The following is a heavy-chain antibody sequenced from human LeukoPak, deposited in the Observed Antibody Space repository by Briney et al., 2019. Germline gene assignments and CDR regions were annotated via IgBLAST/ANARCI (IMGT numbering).Heavy chain of an antibody. V-gene: IGHV3-23*01. Sequence: GRSLRLSCAVSGITVSNYGMSWVRQAAGEGLEWVAGIVGSGGRTNYADSVKGRFTISTDNPKTTLYLQMNSLRAEDTAIYYCAKMKGHPLPKYYMDVWGQGTTVTVSS. J-gene: IGHJ6*01. D-gene: IGHD1-26*01. CDR2: IVGSGGRT. CDR1: GITVSNYG. CDR3: AKMKGHPLPKYYMDV.